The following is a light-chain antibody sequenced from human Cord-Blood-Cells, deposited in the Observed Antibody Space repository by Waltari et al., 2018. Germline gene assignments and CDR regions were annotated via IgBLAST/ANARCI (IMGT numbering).Light chain of an antibody. Sequence: QSALTQPASVSGSPGQSITTSCTGTSSDVGGYNYVSWYQQHPGKAPKRMIYDVSKRPSGVSNRFSGSKSGNTASLTISGLQAEDEADYYCSSYTSSSTWVFGGGTKLTVL. V-gene: IGLV2-14*01. J-gene: IGLJ3*02. CDR1: SSDVGGYNY. CDR3: SSYTSSSTWV. CDR2: DVS.